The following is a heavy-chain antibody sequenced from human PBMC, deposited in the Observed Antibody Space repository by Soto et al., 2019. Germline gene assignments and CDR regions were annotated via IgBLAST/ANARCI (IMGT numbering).Heavy chain of an antibody. D-gene: IGHD1-1*01. CDR3: AHNDSTGTTTYFHS. J-gene: IGHJ1*01. CDR2: IYWDGES. CDR1: GFSFTTTRMG. Sequence: QITLKEAGPTLVKPTEPLTLTCTFSGFSFTTTRMGVGWTLQPPGKALEWLAIIYWDGESRYNPLLRRRLTLTEDTSKNQVVLTMTNMDPKDTATYCCAHNDSTGTTTYFHSWGQGMPVTVAS. V-gene: IGHV2-5*02.